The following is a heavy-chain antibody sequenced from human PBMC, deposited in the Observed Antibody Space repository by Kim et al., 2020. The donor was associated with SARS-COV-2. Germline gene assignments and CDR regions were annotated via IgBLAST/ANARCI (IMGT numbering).Heavy chain of an antibody. CDR2: IYGSDGTK. D-gene: IGHD3-16*01. Sequence: GGSLRLSCTTSGFTFFGYAMSWVRQAPGKGLEWVSSIYGSDGTKYYVDSVKGRFSISRDNSRNTLYLQMNTLRAEDTATYYCAKGCGGGISDSCCQVAL. CDR3: AKGCGGGISDS. CDR1: GFTFFGYA. V-gene: IGHV3-23*01. J-gene: IGHJ5*01.